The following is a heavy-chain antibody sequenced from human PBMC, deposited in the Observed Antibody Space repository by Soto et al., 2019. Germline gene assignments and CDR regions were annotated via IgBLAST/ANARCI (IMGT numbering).Heavy chain of an antibody. Sequence: SETLSLTCSVSGDSIISSSYYWGLIRQPPGKGLEWIGSIYKSGATYDNPSLKSRVTTSVDTSKNQFSLKLSSVTAADTAVYYCARQCGYSSCFLDYWGQGTLVTVSS. V-gene: IGHV4-39*01. CDR1: GDSIISSSYY. CDR3: ARQCGYSSCFLDY. J-gene: IGHJ4*02. CDR2: IYKSGAT. D-gene: IGHD4-4*01.